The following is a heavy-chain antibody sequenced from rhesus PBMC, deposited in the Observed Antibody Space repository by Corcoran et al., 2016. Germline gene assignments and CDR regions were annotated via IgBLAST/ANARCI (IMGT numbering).Heavy chain of an antibody. CDR1: GFSITTSGMG. V-gene: IGHV2-174*01. CDR2: IYWDDSS. D-gene: IGHD2-21*01. CDR3: ARTGEYCTRGGCWDFDY. Sequence: QVTLKESGPALVKPTQTLTLTCTFSGFSITTSGMGVGWIRQPPGKTLEWLAHIYWDDSSYYNTSLKSFLTISKDTSKDQVVLTMTNLDPVDTATYYCARTGEYCTRGGCWDFDYWGQGVLVTVSS. J-gene: IGHJ4*01.